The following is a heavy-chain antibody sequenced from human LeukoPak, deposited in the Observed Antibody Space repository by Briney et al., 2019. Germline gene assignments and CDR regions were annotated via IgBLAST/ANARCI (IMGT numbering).Heavy chain of an antibody. CDR1: GYTFTSYD. V-gene: IGHV1-8*01. J-gene: IGHJ3*02. Sequence: ASVKVSCKASGYTFTSYDINWVRQATGQGLEWMGWMNPNSGNTGHAQKFQGRVTMTRNTSISTAYMELSSLRSEDTAVYYCGRGRGGGYYPKNAFDIWGQGTMVTVSS. CDR3: GRGRGGGYYPKNAFDI. CDR2: MNPNSGNT. D-gene: IGHD3-10*01.